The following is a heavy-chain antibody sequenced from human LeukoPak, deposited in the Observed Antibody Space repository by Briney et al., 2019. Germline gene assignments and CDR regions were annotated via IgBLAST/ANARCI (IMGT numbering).Heavy chain of an antibody. Sequence: SETLSLTCTVSGGSISSYYWSWIRQPPGKGLEWIGYIYYSGSTNYNPSLKSRVTISVDTSKNQFSLKLSSVTAADTAVYYCARAGTGYDSSGYYSYYFDYWGQGTLVTVSS. V-gene: IGHV4-59*01. D-gene: IGHD3-22*01. J-gene: IGHJ4*02. CDR2: IYYSGST. CDR3: ARAGTGYDSSGYYSYYFDY. CDR1: GGSISSYY.